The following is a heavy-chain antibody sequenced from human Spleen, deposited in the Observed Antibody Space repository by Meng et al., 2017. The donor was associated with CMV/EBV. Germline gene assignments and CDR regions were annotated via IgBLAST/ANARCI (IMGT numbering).Heavy chain of an antibody. V-gene: IGHV3-48*03. J-gene: IGHJ1*01. CDR3: ARVGVLGASKHFQN. Sequence: GESLKISCVASGFTFSSYEMNWVRQAPGKGLEGVSYISRTGSSISYADSVRGRFTISRDNAKNSLFLDMNSLRTEDTGVYYCARVGVLGASKHFQNWGQGTLVTVSS. CDR1: GFTFSSYE. CDR2: ISRTGSSI. D-gene: IGHD1-26*01.